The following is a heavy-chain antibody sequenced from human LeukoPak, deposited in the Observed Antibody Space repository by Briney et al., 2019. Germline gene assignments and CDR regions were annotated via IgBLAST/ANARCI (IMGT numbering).Heavy chain of an antibody. D-gene: IGHD3-3*01. CDR2: INTKTGNP. Sequence: ASVRVSCKASGYTFTGYYTHWVRQAPGQGLEWMGWINTKTGNPTYAQDFRGRFVFSLDTSGSTAYLQISSLKAEDTAVYYCARVFGTTIFGIVSKYGNDYWGQGTLVTVSS. J-gene: IGHJ4*02. CDR3: ARVFGTTIFGIVSKYGNDY. CDR1: GYTFTGYY. V-gene: IGHV7-4-1*02.